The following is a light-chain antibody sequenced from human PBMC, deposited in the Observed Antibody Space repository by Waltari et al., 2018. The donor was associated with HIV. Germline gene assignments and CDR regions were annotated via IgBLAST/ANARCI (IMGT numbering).Light chain of an antibody. CDR2: FAS. CDR1: QSIGSS. CDR3: HQSNSLPRT. Sequence: EIVLPQSPAFQSVTPREKVTITCLARQSIGSSLHWYQQKPDQSPKLLIKFASQSISGVPSRFSGSGSGTDFTLTINSLEAEDAAAYYCHQSNSLPRTFGGGTKVEIK. V-gene: IGKV6D-21*02. J-gene: IGKJ4*01.